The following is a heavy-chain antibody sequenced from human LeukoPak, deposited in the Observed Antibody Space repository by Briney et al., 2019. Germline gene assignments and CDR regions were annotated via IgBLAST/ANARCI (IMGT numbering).Heavy chain of an antibody. J-gene: IGHJ3*02. V-gene: IGHV3-48*04. D-gene: IGHD1-26*01. Sequence: GGSLRLSCAASGFTFSSYSMNWVRQAPGKGLEWVSYISSSSSTIYYADSVKGRFTISRDSAKNSLYLQMNSLRAEDTAVYYCARNSGSYLRGAFDIWGQGTMVTVSS. CDR1: GFTFSSYS. CDR2: ISSSSSTI. CDR3: ARNSGSYLRGAFDI.